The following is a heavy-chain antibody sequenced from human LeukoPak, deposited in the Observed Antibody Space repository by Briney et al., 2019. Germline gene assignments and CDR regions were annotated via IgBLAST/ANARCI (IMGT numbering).Heavy chain of an antibody. J-gene: IGHJ4*02. V-gene: IGHV3-48*03. Sequence: GGSLRLSCAASGSTFSSYGMNWVRQARGKGLEWVSYISSSGNIMYYADSVKGRFTISRDNAKNSLYLQMNSLRAEDTAVYYCANHPFDYWGQGTLVTVSS. CDR3: ANHPFDY. CDR2: ISSSGNIM. CDR1: GSTFSSYG.